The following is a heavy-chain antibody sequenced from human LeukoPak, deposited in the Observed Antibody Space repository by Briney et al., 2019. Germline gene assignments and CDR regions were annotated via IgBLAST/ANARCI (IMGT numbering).Heavy chain of an antibody. V-gene: IGHV4-59*01. Sequence: SETLALTCTVSGGSISSYYWSWMRQPPGKGLEWIGNIYYSGSTSYNPSLKSRVTISVGTSKNQFSLRLGSVTAADTAVYYCARGGSGYDLRFDYWGQGTLVTVSS. J-gene: IGHJ4*02. CDR1: GGSISSYY. CDR3: ARGGSGYDLRFDY. CDR2: IYYSGST. D-gene: IGHD5-12*01.